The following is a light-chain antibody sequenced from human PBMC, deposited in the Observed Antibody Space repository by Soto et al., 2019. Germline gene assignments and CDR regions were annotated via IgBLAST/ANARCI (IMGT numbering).Light chain of an antibody. J-gene: IGLJ3*02. CDR3: CSYASTTTLM. V-gene: IGLV2-23*01. CDR2: EGN. CDR1: SSDVGGYNL. Sequence: QSALTQPASVSGSPGQSITISCTGTSSDVGGYNLVSWYQQHPGKAPEVMIYEGNKRPSGVSNRFSGSKSGDTASLTISGLQAEDEADYYCCSYASTTTLMFGGGTKVTVL.